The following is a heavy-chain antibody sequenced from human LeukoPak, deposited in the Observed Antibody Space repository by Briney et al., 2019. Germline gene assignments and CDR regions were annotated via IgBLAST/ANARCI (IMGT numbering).Heavy chain of an antibody. J-gene: IGHJ4*02. CDR1: GGSFSGYY. V-gene: IGHV4-34*01. D-gene: IGHD3-9*01. CDR2: INHSGST. CDR3: ARLGATKKSFDWFSLDY. Sequence: PSETLSLTCAVYGGSFSGYYWSWIRQPPGKGLEWIGEINHSGSTNYNPSLKSRVTISVDTSKNQFSLKLSSVTAADTAVYYCARLGATKKSFDWFSLDYWGQGTLVTVSS.